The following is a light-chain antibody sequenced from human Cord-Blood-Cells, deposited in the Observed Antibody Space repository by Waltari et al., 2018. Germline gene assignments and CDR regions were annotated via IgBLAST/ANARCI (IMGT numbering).Light chain of an antibody. J-gene: IGLJ1*01. V-gene: IGLV1-40*01. CDR3: QSYDSSLSGYV. CDR1: SSNIGAGYD. Sequence: QSVLTQPPSVSGAPGQRVTISCTGSSSNIGAGYDVHWYQWLPGTAPKLLIYGNSNRPSGVPDRFSGSKSGTSASLAITGLQAEDEADYYCQSYDSSLSGYVFGTGTKVTVL. CDR2: GNS.